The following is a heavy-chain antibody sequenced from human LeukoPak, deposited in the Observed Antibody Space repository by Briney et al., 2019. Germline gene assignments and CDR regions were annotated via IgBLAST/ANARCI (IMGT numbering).Heavy chain of an antibody. CDR2: IYYSGGT. Sequence: PSETLSLTCTVSGGSISSYYWTWIRQPPGKGLGLEWIGYIYYSGGTNYNPSLKSRVTISIDTSKNQLSLKLSSVTAADTAVYYCARLWDSSSSLDYWGQGTLVTVSS. CDR1: GGSISSYY. V-gene: IGHV4-59*08. J-gene: IGHJ4*02. CDR3: ARLWDSSSSLDY. D-gene: IGHD6-6*01.